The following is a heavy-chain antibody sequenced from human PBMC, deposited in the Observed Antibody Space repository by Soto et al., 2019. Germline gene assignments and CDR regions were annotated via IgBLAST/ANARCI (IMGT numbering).Heavy chain of an antibody. V-gene: IGHV3-30*18. D-gene: IGHD6-19*01. CDR3: AKDRAWLALDY. CDR1: GFTFSIFC. J-gene: IGHJ4*02. CDR2: ISYDGSNK. Sequence: PGDSLRRSYPSSGFTFSIFCMHWFRKAPGKGLEWVAVISYDGSNKYYADSVNCRFTISRDNSKNTLYLQMNSLRAEDTAVYYCAKDRAWLALDYWGQGT.